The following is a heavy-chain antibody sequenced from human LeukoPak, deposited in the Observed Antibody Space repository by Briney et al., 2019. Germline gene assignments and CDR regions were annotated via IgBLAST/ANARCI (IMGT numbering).Heavy chain of an antibody. CDR2: IYSGGST. J-gene: IGHJ3*02. CDR3: ARPTYCGGDCYPDAFDI. CDR1: GFTVSSNY. Sequence: GGSLRLSCAASGFTVSSNYMSWVRQAPGKGLEGVSVIYSGGSTYYADSVKGRFTISRDNSKNTLYLQMNSLRAEDTAVYYCARPTYCGGDCYPDAFDIWGQGTMVTVSS. V-gene: IGHV3-53*01. D-gene: IGHD2-21*02.